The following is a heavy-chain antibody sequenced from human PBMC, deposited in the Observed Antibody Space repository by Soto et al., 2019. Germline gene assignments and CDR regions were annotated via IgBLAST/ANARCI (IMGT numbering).Heavy chain of an antibody. CDR3: ARRVPGSSGWYPTPPLDY. V-gene: IGHV1-3*01. D-gene: IGHD6-19*01. CDR2: INAGNGNT. Sequence: QVQLVQSGAEVKKPGASVKVSCKASGYTFTSYAMHWVRQAPGQRLEWMGWINAGNGNTKYSQKFQGRVTITRDTSESPAYMELSSLRSEDTAVYYCARRVPGSSGWYPTPPLDYWGQGTLVTVSS. J-gene: IGHJ4*02. CDR1: GYTFTSYA.